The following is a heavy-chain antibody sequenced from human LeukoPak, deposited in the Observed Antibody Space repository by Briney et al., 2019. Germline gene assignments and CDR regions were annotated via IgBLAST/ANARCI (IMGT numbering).Heavy chain of an antibody. V-gene: IGHV4-31*03. CDR1: GGSISSGGYY. J-gene: IGHJ4*02. Sequence: SETLSLTCTVSGGSISSGGYYWSWIRQHPGKSLEWIGYIYYSGSTYYNPSLKSRVTISVDTSKNQFSLKLSSVTAADTAVYYCARGYDILTGLDYWGQGTLVTVSS. D-gene: IGHD3-9*01. CDR2: IYYSGST. CDR3: ARGYDILTGLDY.